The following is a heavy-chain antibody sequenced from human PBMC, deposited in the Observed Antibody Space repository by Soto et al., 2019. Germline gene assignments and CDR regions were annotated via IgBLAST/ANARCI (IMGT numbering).Heavy chain of an antibody. J-gene: IGHJ2*01. CDR3: ARHIWGGCYLLWYFDL. V-gene: IGHV4-39*01. Sequence: PSETLSLTCTVSGGSISSSSYYWGRLRQPPGKGLEWIGSIYYSGSTYYNPSLKSRVTISVDTSKNQFSLQLSSVTAADTAVYYCARHIWGGCYLLWYFDLWGRGTLVTVSS. D-gene: IGHD1-26*01. CDR1: GGSISSSSYY. CDR2: IYYSGST.